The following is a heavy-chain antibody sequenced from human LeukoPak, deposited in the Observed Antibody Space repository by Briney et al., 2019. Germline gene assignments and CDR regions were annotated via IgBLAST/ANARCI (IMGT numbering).Heavy chain of an antibody. CDR1: GGSISSYY. CDR2: IYYSGST. Sequence: SETLSLTCTVSGGSISSYYWSWLRQPPGKGLEWIGYIYYSGSTNYNPSLKSRVTISEDTSKNQFSLKLSSVTAADTAVYYCASSMVRGYYYYGMDVWGQGTTVTVSS. J-gene: IGHJ6*02. CDR3: ASSMVRGYYYYGMDV. D-gene: IGHD3-10*01. V-gene: IGHV4-59*08.